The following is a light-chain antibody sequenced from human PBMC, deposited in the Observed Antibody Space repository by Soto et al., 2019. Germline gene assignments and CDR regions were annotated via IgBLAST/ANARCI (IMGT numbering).Light chain of an antibody. V-gene: IGKV1-39*01. J-gene: IGKJ5*01. CDR1: QSISTY. CDR2: DAS. Sequence: DIQMTQSPSSLSASVGNRVTITCRASQSISTYLNWYQKKPGKAPNLLIYDASRLQSGVPSRFSVSGGVTDFTLSIIIVQPEDFATYFCQQSYMDPITFGQGTQLEI. CDR3: QQSYMDPIT.